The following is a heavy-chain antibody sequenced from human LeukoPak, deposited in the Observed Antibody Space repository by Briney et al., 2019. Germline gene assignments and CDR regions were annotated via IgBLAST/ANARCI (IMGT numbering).Heavy chain of an antibody. D-gene: IGHD3-22*01. J-gene: IGHJ4*02. Sequence: GASVKVSCKASGGTFSSYAISWVRQAPGQGLEWMGWISAYNGNTNYAQKLQGRVTMTTDTSTSTAYMELRSLRSDDTAVYYCAREGLRDSSGYYVYWGQGTLVTVSS. V-gene: IGHV1-18*01. CDR2: ISAYNGNT. CDR3: AREGLRDSSGYYVY. CDR1: GGTFSSYA.